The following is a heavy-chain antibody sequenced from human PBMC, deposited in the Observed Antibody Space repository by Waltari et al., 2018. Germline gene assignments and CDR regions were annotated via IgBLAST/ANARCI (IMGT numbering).Heavy chain of an antibody. CDR1: GFTFSSYS. Sequence: VESGGGLVQPGGSLRLSCAASGFTFSSYSMNWVRQAPGKGLEWVSYISSSSSTIYYADSVKGRFTISRDKAKNSLYLQMNSLRAEDTAVYYCARGGAARPGDWFDPWGQGTLVTVSS. J-gene: IGHJ5*02. CDR2: ISSSSSTI. CDR3: ARGGAARPGDWFDP. D-gene: IGHD6-6*01. V-gene: IGHV3-48*01.